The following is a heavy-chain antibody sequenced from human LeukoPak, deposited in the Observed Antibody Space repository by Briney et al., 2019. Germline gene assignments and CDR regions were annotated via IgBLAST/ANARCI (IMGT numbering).Heavy chain of an antibody. D-gene: IGHD3-10*01. Sequence: GVSLRLSCAASGFIFSDYSMTWVRQSPGKGLEWLSYISSSSSFIYYADSLKGRFTISRDNAGNSLYLQMNSLRAEDTAVYYCAREVYYGSGRRFDYWGQGTLVTVSS. CDR3: AREVYYGSGRRFDY. V-gene: IGHV3-48*01. CDR2: ISSSSSFI. CDR1: GFIFSDYS. J-gene: IGHJ4*02.